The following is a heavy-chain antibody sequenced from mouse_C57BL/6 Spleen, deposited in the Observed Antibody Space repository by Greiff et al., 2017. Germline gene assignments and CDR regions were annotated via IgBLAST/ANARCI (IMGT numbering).Heavy chain of an antibody. D-gene: IGHD2-4*01. CDR3: ARIYDYDPYYFDY. J-gene: IGHJ2*01. V-gene: IGHV1-52*01. CDR1: GYTFTSYW. CDR2: IDPSDSET. Sequence: VQLQQPGAELVRPGSSVKLSCKASGYTFTSYWMHWVKQRPIQGLEWIGNIDPSDSETHYNQKFKDKATLTVDKSSSTAYMQLSSLTSEDSAVYYCARIYDYDPYYFDYWGQGTTLTVSS.